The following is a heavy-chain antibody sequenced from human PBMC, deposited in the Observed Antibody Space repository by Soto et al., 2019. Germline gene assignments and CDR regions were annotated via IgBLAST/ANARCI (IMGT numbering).Heavy chain of an antibody. D-gene: IGHD2-15*01. J-gene: IGHJ4*02. CDR1: GYALTELS. V-gene: IGHV1-24*01. CDR3: ATDGPYCSGGSCYPN. Sequence: ASVKVYWQVAGYALTELSMHWVRQAPGKGLEWMGGFDPEDGETIYAQKFQGRVTMTEDTSTDTAYMELSSLRSEDTAVYYCATDGPYCSGGSCYPNWGQGTLVTVPS. CDR2: FDPEDGET.